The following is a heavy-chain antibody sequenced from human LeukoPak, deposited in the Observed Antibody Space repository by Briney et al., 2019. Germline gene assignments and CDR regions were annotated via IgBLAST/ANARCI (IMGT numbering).Heavy chain of an antibody. Sequence: SETLSLTCTVSGGSISSSSYYWGWIRQPPGKGLEWIGSIYYSGSTYYNPSLKSRVTISVDTFKNQFSLKLSSVTAADTAVYYCARAVRFLEWLSGRPGYYYYYMDVWGKGTTVTVSS. CDR3: ARAVRFLEWLSGRPGYYYYYMDV. J-gene: IGHJ6*03. CDR1: GGSISSSSYY. CDR2: IYYSGST. D-gene: IGHD3-3*01. V-gene: IGHV4-39*01.